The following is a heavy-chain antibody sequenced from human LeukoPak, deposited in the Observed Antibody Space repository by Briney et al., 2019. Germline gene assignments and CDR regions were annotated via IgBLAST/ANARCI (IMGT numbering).Heavy chain of an antibody. Sequence: GASVKVSCKASGYTFTSYGISWVRQAPGQGLEWMGWISAYNGNTNYAQKFQGRVTMTRDTSISTAYMELSRLRSDDTAVYYCARVQGWCDIAAACDAFDIWGQGTMVTVSS. CDR1: GYTFTSYG. CDR3: ARVQGWCDIAAACDAFDI. CDR2: ISAYNGNT. V-gene: IGHV1-18*01. J-gene: IGHJ3*02. D-gene: IGHD6-13*01.